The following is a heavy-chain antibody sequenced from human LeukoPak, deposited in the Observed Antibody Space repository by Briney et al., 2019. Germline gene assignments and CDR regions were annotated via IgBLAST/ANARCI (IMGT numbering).Heavy chain of an antibody. D-gene: IGHD2-21*02. CDR2: IIPIFGTA. CDR3: AREYFGCDCFGPYYLYY. V-gene: IGHV1-69*13. J-gene: IGHJ4*02. Sequence: LVKVSCKASGGTFSSYAISWVRQAPGQGLEWMGGIIPIFGTANYAQKFQGRVTITADESTSTAYMELSSLRSEDTAVYYCAREYFGCDCFGPYYLYYRGQGTLVTVSS. CDR1: GGTFSSYA.